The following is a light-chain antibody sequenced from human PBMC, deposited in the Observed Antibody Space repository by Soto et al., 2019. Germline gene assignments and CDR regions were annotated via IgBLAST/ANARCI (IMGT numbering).Light chain of an antibody. J-gene: IGKJ3*01. CDR3: MHSLQLPRT. Sequence: DPVMTQSPLSLPVTPGEPASISCRSSQSLLHSNGYNYLDWYLQKPGQSPQLLIYLGSNRASGVPDRFSGSGSGTDFTLKISRVEAEDVGVYYCMHSLQLPRTFVPGTKVYIK. CDR1: QSLLHSNGYNY. CDR2: LGS. V-gene: IGKV2-28*01.